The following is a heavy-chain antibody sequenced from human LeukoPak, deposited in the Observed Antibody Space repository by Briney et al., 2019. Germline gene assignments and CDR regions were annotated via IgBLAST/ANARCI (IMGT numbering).Heavy chain of an antibody. CDR3: ARSGATSSLAIY. J-gene: IGHJ4*02. CDR2: INHSGST. Sequence: PSETLSLTCAVYGGSFSGYYWSWIRQPPGKGLEWIGEINHSGSTNYNPSLKSRVTISVDRSKNQFSLKLSSVTAADTAVYYCARSGATSSLAIYWGQGTLVTVSS. CDR1: GGSFSGYY. D-gene: IGHD1-26*01. V-gene: IGHV4-34*01.